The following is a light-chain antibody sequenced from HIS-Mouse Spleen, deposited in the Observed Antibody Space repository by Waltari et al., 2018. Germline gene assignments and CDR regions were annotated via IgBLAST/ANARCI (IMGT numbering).Light chain of an antibody. CDR1: SGSIASNY. CDR3: QSYDSSNSWV. CDR2: EDN. J-gene: IGLJ3*02. V-gene: IGLV6-57*02. Sequence: NFMLTQPHSVSASPGKTVTIPCTGSSGSIASNYVQWYQQRPGSAPTTVIYEDNQRPSGVPDRFSGSIDSSSNSASLTISGLKTEDEADYYCQSYDSSNSWVFGGGTKLTVL.